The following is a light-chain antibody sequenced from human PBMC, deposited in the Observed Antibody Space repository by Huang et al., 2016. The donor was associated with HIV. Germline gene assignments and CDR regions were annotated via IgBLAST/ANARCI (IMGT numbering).Light chain of an antibody. CDR1: QSVGSGY. V-gene: IGKV3-20*01. CDR3: QQYDSSPGT. Sequence: EIVLTQSPGTLSLSPGERVTLSCRASQSVGSGYLAWYQKRPGQAHRLLIFGVSTRATGIPDRFSGSGSGTDFTLTISRLEPEDFAVYYCQQYDSSPGTFGQGTKVEIK. J-gene: IGKJ1*01. CDR2: GVS.